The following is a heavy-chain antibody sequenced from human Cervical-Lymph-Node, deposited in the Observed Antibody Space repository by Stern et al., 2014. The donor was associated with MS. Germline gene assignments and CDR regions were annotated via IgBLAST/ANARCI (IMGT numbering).Heavy chain of an antibody. CDR2: IYPDDSDT. V-gene: IGHV5-51*03. Sequence: EVQLVESGAEVKKPGESLKISCKASGYSFSRFWIAWVRQMPGKGLECMGFIYPDDSDTRYSPSFEGQVTISVDKSINTAYLPWSSLRASDTAIYYCAREVGDYGGHSPQNFDSWGQGTLVTVSS. D-gene: IGHD4-23*01. CDR3: AREVGDYGGHSPQNFDS. CDR1: GYSFSRFW. J-gene: IGHJ4*02.